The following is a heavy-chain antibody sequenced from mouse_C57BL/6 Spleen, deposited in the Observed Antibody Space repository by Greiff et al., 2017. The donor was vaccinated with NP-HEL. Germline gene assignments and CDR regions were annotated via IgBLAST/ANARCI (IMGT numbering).Heavy chain of an antibody. D-gene: IGHD1-1*01. V-gene: IGHV1-82*01. J-gene: IGHJ2*01. Sequence: QVQLQQSGPELVKPGASVKISCKASGYAFSSSWMNWVKQRPGKGLEWIGRIYPGDGDTNYNGKFKGKATLTADKSSSTAYMQLSSLTSEDSAVYFCARAGHYGSSYLDYWGQGTTLTVSS. CDR2: IYPGDGDT. CDR3: ARAGHYGSSYLDY. CDR1: GYAFSSSW.